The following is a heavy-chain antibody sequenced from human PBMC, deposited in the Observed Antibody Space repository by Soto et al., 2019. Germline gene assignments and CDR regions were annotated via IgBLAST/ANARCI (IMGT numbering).Heavy chain of an antibody. J-gene: IGHJ5*02. D-gene: IGHD3-9*01. CDR2: IYYRGTT. Sequence: PSETLSLTCTVTGASISPYYCSWIRQPPGKELEWIGYIYYRGTTNYSPSLKSRVMISVDTSKNQFSLNLSSVTVADTALYYCVSGYYDILFGRDTTSEIDTLCLGDLLTISS. CDR3: VSGYYDILFGRDTTSEIDT. CDR1: GASISPYY. V-gene: IGHV4-59*08.